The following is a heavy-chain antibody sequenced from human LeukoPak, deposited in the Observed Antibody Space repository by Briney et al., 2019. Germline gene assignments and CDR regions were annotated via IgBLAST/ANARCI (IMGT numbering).Heavy chain of an antibody. CDR1: GFTFSSYA. Sequence: PGGSLRLSCAASGFTFSSYAMHWVRQAPGKGLEWVAFIRYDGSNKYYADSVKGRSTVSRDNSKNTLYLQMKSLRAEDTAVYYCAKGGGYEAQYYYYYLDVWGKGTTVTISS. V-gene: IGHV3-30*02. D-gene: IGHD5-12*01. J-gene: IGHJ6*03. CDR2: IRYDGSNK. CDR3: AKGGGYEAQYYYYYLDV.